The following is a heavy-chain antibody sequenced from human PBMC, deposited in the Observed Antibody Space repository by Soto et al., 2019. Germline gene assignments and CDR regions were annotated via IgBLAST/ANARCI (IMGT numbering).Heavy chain of an antibody. J-gene: IGHJ3*02. CDR1: GFSFSDYG. CDR3: AKVHCTTTTCYWADAFDI. V-gene: IGHV3-30*18. Sequence: GGSLRHSCATSGFSFSDYGFHWVRQAPGTGLEWVAVISYDGKGQHFAESVKGRFSISRDDSKKTVYLEMNSLKTEDTAVYYCAKVHCTTTTCYWADAFDIWGQGTMVTVSS. CDR2: ISYDGKGQ. D-gene: IGHD2-2*01.